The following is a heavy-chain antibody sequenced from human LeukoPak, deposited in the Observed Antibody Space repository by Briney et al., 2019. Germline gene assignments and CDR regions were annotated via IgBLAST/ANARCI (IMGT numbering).Heavy chain of an antibody. J-gene: IGHJ4*02. CDR1: GFTFSSYE. CDR3: ARGGYSKQLAQNDY. Sequence: PGGSLRLSCAASGFTFSSYEMNWVRQAPGKGLEWVGRVKSKTDGGTTDYAAPVKGRFTISRDNSKNTLYLQMNSLRAEDTAVYYCARGGYSKQLAQNDYWGQGTLVTVSS. V-gene: IGHV3-15*01. CDR2: VKSKTDGGTT. D-gene: IGHD6-13*01.